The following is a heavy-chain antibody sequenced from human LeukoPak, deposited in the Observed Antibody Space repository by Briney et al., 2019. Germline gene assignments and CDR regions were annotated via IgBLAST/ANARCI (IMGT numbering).Heavy chain of an antibody. CDR1: GGSISSSTYY. Sequence: PSETLSLTCTVSGGSISSSTYYWGWIRQPPGKGLEWIGSIYYSGSMYYNPSLKSRVTMSVDTSKNQFSLKLSSVTAADTAVYFCARGAGGVVTAPFDYWGQGTLVTVSS. D-gene: IGHD3-3*01. CDR2: IYYSGSM. CDR3: ARGAGGVVTAPFDY. V-gene: IGHV4-39*07. J-gene: IGHJ4*02.